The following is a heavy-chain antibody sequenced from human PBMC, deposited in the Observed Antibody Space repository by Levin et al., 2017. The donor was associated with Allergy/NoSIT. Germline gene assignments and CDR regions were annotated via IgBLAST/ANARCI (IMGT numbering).Heavy chain of an antibody. CDR2: ISSSSSYI. V-gene: IGHV3-21*01. D-gene: IGHD6-19*01. Sequence: GGSLRLSCAASGFIFSSYTMNWVRQAPGKGLEWVSSISSSSSYIYYADSVKGRFTISRDNAKNSVYLQMNSLRAEDTAVYYCARETVYTSGWYAPSDYWGQGTLVTVSS. CDR1: GFIFSSYT. J-gene: IGHJ4*02. CDR3: ARETVYTSGWYAPSDY.